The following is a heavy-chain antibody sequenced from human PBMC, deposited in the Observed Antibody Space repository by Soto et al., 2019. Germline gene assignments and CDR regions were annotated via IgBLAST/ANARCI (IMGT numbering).Heavy chain of an antibody. Sequence: GGSLRLSCAASGVTFSSYGRHWVRQAPGKGLEWVAVIWYDGSNKYYADSVKGRFTISRDNSKNTLYLQMNSLRAEDTAVYYCAKDELITIFIVVTPHGTDVRRQGTTVPVSS. CDR3: AKDELITIFIVVTPHGTDV. CDR1: GVTFSSYG. V-gene: IGHV3-30*02. J-gene: IGHJ6*02. CDR2: IWYDGSNK. D-gene: IGHD3-3*01.